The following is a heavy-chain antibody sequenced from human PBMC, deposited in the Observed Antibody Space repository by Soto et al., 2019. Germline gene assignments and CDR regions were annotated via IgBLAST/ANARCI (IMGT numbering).Heavy chain of an antibody. J-gene: IGHJ3*01. D-gene: IGHD2-8*01. CDR1: GFNFSYNA. CDR3: VKETSPNTYYAFDH. Sequence: GGSLRLSCVASGFNFSYNAMSWVRQAQGEGLQWVSSISEEGSAIFYAASVKGRFTISRDNSKNTLFLQTNSLRVEDTAVYYCVKETSPNTYYAFDHWGQGTMVTVSS. V-gene: IGHV3-23*01. CDR2: ISEEGSAI.